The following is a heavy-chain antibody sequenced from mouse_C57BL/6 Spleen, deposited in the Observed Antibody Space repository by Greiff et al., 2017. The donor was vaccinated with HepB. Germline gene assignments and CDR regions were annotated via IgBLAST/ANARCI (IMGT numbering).Heavy chain of an antibody. CDR2: ILPGSGST. D-gene: IGHD2-4*01. Sequence: VQLQQSGAELMKPGASVKLSCKATGYTFTGYWIEWVKQRPGHGLEWIGEILPGSGSTNYTEKFKGKATFTANTSSNTAYMQRSSLTTEDSAIYYWARPVYYDYDVKVGYWGQGTLVTVSA. J-gene: IGHJ3*01. CDR3: ARPVYYDYDVKVGY. V-gene: IGHV1-9*01. CDR1: GYTFTGYW.